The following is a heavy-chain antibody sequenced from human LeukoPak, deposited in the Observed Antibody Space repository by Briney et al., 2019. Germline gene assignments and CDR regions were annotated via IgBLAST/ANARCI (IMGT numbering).Heavy chain of an antibody. V-gene: IGHV3-74*01. CDR2: INTDGSNT. CDR1: GFTFNSYW. D-gene: IGHD6-13*01. Sequence: GGSLRLSCAASGFTFNSYWMHWVRQAPGKGLVWVSRINTDGSNTAYADSVKGRFTISRDNAKNTLYLEVNSLRAEDTAVYYCARVVAAAGTCDYWGQRTLVTVSS. J-gene: IGHJ4*02. CDR3: ARVVAAAGTCDY.